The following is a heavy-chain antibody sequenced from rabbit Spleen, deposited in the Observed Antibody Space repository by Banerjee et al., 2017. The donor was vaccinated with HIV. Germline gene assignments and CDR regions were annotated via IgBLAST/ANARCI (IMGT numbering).Heavy chain of an antibody. D-gene: IGHD1-1*01. CDR2: IAGSGSGFT. CDR1: GLDFSSSYW. CDR3: ARDLPEIIGWNFGF. J-gene: IGHJ3*01. V-gene: IGHV1S45*01. Sequence: QEQLEESGGDLVKPGASLTLTCKASGLDFSSSYWICWVRQAPGKGLEWISCIAGSGSGFTYSATWAEGRFTCSKTSSTTVTLQMTSLTVADTATYFCARDLPEIIGWNFGFWGQGTLVTVS.